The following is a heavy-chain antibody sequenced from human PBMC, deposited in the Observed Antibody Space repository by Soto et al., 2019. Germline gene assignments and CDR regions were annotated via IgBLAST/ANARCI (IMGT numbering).Heavy chain of an antibody. CDR3: ASHYDMWSGYLSPVDY. J-gene: IGHJ4*02. CDR1: GYTFSGDY. CDR2: IDTSGTKI. V-gene: IGHV3-11*01. Sequence: GGSLRLSGAASGYTFSGDYLSWISQAPGKGLEWISYIDTSGTKIYYADSVKGRFTITRDNAKNSLYLEMNSLRDEDTAVYYCASHYDMWSGYLSPVDYWGQGTLVTVSS. D-gene: IGHD3-3*01.